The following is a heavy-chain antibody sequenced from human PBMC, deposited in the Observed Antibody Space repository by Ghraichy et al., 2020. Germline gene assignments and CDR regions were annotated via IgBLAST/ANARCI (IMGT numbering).Heavy chain of an antibody. D-gene: IGHD5-18*01. Sequence: SETLSLTCTVSGGSISSSSYYWGWIRQPPGKGLEWIGSIYYSGSTYYNPSLKSRVTISVDTSKNQFSLKLSSVTAADTAVYYCARVGYSPKSNFDYWGQGTLVTVSS. CDR3: ARVGYSPKSNFDY. CDR2: IYYSGST. V-gene: IGHV4-39*07. J-gene: IGHJ4*02. CDR1: GGSISSSSYY.